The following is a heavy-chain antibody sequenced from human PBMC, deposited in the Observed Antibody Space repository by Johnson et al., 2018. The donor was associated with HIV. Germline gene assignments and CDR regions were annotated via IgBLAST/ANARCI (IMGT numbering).Heavy chain of an antibody. D-gene: IGHD6-19*01. V-gene: IGHV3-15*01. CDR1: GFTFSNAW. CDR2: IKRKIDGGTT. J-gene: IGHJ3*01. CDR3: GPTRYTSGWPEGFAF. Sequence: VQLVESGGGLVQPGGSLRLSCAASGFTFSNAWMSWVRQAPGKGLEWVGRIKRKIDGGTTDYAAPVKGRFTISRDDSKNTLYLQMNSLKTEDTAVYYCGPTRYTSGWPEGFAFWGRGTMVAVSS.